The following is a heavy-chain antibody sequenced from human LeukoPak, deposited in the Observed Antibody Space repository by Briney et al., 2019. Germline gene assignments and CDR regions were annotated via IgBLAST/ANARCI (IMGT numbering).Heavy chain of an antibody. D-gene: IGHD1-26*01. CDR3: AKDWAYSSSYYIFDY. J-gene: IGHJ4*02. CDR2: IGWNSGSI. V-gene: IGHV3-9*01. CDR1: GFTFDDYA. Sequence: GRSLRLSCAASGFTFDDYAMHWVRQPPGKGLEWVSGIGWNSGSITYADSVKGRFTISRDNAKSSLYLQMNSLRPEDTAFYYCAKDWAYSSSYYIFDYWGQGTLVTVSS.